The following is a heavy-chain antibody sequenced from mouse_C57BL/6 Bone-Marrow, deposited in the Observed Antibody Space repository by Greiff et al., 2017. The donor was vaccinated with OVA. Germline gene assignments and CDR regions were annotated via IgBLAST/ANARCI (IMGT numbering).Heavy chain of an antibody. D-gene: IGHD1-1*01. Sequence: EVQRVESGGDLVKPGGSLKLSCAASGFTFSSYGMSWVRQTPDKRLEWVATISSGGSYTYYPDSVKGRFTISRDNAKNTLYLQMSSLKSEDTAMYYCARHGDYGSFFDSWGQGTTLTVSS. V-gene: IGHV5-6*01. CDR3: ARHGDYGSFFDS. J-gene: IGHJ2*01. CDR2: ISSGGSYT. CDR1: GFTFSSYG.